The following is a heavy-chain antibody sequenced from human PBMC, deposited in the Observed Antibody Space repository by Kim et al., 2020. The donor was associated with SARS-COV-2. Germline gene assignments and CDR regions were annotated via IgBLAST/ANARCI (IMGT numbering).Heavy chain of an antibody. CDR3: ARAYGDYEVSQFYYYYYYGMDV. V-gene: IGHV3-20*01. J-gene: IGHJ6*02. Sequence: GGSLRLSCAASGFTFDDYGMSWVRQAPGKGLEWVSGINWNGGSTGYADSVKGRFTISRDNAKNSLYLQMNSLRAEDTALYHCARAYGDYEVSQFYYYYYYGMDVWGQGTTGTASS. CDR1: GFTFDDYG. CDR2: INWNGGST. D-gene: IGHD4-17*01.